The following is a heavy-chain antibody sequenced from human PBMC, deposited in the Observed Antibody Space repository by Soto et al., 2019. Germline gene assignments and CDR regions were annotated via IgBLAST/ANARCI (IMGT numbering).Heavy chain of an antibody. V-gene: IGHV1-18*04. CDR2: ISAYNGNT. J-gene: IGHJ4*02. D-gene: IGHD3-9*01. CDR1: GYTFTSYG. Sequence: QVQLVQSGAEVKKPGASVKVSCKASGYTFTSYGISGVRRAPGQGLKGMGWISAYNGNTNYAQKLQGRVTMTTDTSTSTAYMELRSLRSDDTAVYYCARDPRGDDILTGYHRTFDYWGQGTLVTVSS. CDR3: ARDPRGDDILTGYHRTFDY.